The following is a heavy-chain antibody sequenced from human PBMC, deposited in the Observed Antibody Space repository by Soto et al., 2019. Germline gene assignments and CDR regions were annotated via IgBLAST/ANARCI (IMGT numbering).Heavy chain of an antibody. D-gene: IGHD3-16*02. J-gene: IGHJ6*02. CDR3: ARWPQPRYTADPYAVDV. CDR1: GGTFSSSG. Sequence: QVHLVQSGTEVKKPGSSVKVSCKASGGTFSSSGFSWVRQAPGQGLEWMGMIVPSLDTTNYAQKFQARVTITADEVTSTAYMELRSLSSEYTAVYYCARWPQPRYTADPYAVDVWGQGTRVIGSS. V-gene: IGHV1-69*11. CDR2: IVPSLDTT.